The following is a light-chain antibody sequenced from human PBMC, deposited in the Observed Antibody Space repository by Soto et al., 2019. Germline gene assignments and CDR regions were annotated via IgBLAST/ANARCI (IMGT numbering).Light chain of an antibody. J-gene: IGLJ2*01. Sequence: QSVLTQPPSMSAAPGQKVTISCSGSSSNIGNNYVSWYQQLPGTAPKLLIYDNYKRPSGIPDRFSGSKSGASATLGITGLQTGDEADYYCGTWDSSLSAGVFGGGTKLTVL. V-gene: IGLV1-51*01. CDR1: SSNIGNNY. CDR3: GTWDSSLSAGV. CDR2: DNY.